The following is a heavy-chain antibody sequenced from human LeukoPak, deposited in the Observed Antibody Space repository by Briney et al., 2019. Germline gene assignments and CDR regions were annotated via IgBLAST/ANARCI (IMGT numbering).Heavy chain of an antibody. V-gene: IGHV3-23*01. CDR3: AKDRDVLRYFDWLIDY. D-gene: IGHD3-9*01. CDR2: ISGSGGST. J-gene: IGHJ4*02. Sequence: GGSLRLSCAASGFTFSSYGMSWVRQAPGKGLEWVSAISGSGGSTYYADSVKGRFTISRDNSKNTLYLQMNSLRAEDTAVYYCAKDRDVLRYFDWLIDYWGQGTLVTVSS. CDR1: GFTFSSYG.